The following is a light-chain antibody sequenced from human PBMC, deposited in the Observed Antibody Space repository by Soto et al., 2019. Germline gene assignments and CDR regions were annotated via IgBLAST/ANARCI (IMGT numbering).Light chain of an antibody. CDR2: DTS. CDR1: QGIGDT. Sequence: EVVMRQSPATLSVSPGEGPTLSCRASQGIGDTLAWYQHKPGQTPRLLIYDTSTRATGVPTRFSGIRSGAECTLTINSLQSEDFAVYYCQPYNNWPLTFGGGTKVEIK. V-gene: IGKV3-15*01. J-gene: IGKJ4*01. CDR3: QPYNNWPLT.